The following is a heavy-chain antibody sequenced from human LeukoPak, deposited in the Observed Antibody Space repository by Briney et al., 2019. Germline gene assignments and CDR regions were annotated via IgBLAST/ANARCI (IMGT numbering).Heavy chain of an antibody. Sequence: PGGSLRLSCAASGFTLSNAWMSWVRQAPGKGLEWVSSISRSGSTKYYADSVKGRFTISRDNAKNSLFLQMNSLRAEDTAVYYCARVLRYCSGGNCYSGGLGYMDVWGKGTTVTISS. CDR1: GFTLSNAW. J-gene: IGHJ6*03. V-gene: IGHV3-11*01. CDR2: ISRSGSTK. D-gene: IGHD2-15*01. CDR3: ARVLRYCSGGNCYSGGLGYMDV.